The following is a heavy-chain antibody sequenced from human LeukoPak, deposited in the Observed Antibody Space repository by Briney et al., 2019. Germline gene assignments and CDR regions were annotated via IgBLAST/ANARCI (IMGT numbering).Heavy chain of an antibody. V-gene: IGHV3-30*04. Sequence: GGSLRLSCAASGFTFSSYAMHWVRQAPGKGLEWVAVISYDGSNKYCADSVKGRFTISRDNSKNTLYLQMNSLRAEDTAVYYCAKGHYDSSGFPEPGDYWGQGTLVTVSS. CDR2: ISYDGSNK. J-gene: IGHJ4*02. D-gene: IGHD3-22*01. CDR3: AKGHYDSSGFPEPGDY. CDR1: GFTFSSYA.